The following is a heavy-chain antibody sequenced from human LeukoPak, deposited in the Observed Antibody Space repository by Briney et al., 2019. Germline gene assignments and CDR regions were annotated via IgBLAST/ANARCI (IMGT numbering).Heavy chain of an antibody. V-gene: IGHV3-48*01. CDR1: GFTFSSYS. D-gene: IGHD6-13*01. J-gene: IGHJ4*02. CDR3: ARDAAAAGTVNFDY. CDR2: ISSSSSTI. Sequence: PGGSLRLSCAASGFTFSSYSMNWVRQAPGKGLEWVSYISSSSSTIYYADSVKGRFTISRDNAKNSLYLQMNSLRAEDTAVYYCARDAAAAGTVNFDYWGQGTLVTVSS.